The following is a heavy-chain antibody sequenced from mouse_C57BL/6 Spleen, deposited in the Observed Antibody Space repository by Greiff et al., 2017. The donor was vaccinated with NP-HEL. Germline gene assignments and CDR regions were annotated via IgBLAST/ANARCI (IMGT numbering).Heavy chain of an antibody. V-gene: IGHV1-15*01. CDR2: IDPETGGT. CDR1: GYTFTDYE. Sequence: QVQLKQSGAELVRPGASVTLSCKASGYTFTDYEMHWVKQTPVHGLEWIGAIDPETGGTAYNQKFKGKAILTADKSSSTAYMELRSLTSEDSAVYYCTTYDYERWYFDVWGTGTTVTVSS. CDR3: TTYDYERWYFDV. D-gene: IGHD2-4*01. J-gene: IGHJ1*03.